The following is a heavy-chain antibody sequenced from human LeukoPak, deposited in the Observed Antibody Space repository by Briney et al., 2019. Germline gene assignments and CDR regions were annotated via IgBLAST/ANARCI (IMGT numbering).Heavy chain of an antibody. V-gene: IGHV4-59*01. CDR2: IYYSGST. CDR3: ARDRPSHGP. J-gene: IGHJ5*02. Sequence: KPSEALSLTCTVSGGSISSYYWSWIRQPPGKGLEWIGYIYYSGSTNYNPSLKSRVTISVDTSKNQFSLKLSSVTAADTAVYYCARDRPSHGPWGQGTLVTVSS. CDR1: GGSISSYY.